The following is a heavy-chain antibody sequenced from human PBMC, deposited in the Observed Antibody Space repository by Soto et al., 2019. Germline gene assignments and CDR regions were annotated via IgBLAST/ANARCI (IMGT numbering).Heavy chain of an antibody. V-gene: IGHV3-23*01. CDR1: GFTFSSYA. J-gene: IGHJ4*02. D-gene: IGHD2-21*01. CDR3: AKSILTAMVIYCGGDCYSATASDY. CDR2: ISGSGGST. Sequence: GGSLRLSCAASGFTFSSYAMSWVRQAPGKGLEWVSAISGSGGSTYYADSVKGRFTISRDNSKNTLYLQMNSLRAEDTAVYYCAKSILTAMVIYCGGDCYSATASDYWGQGTLVTVSS.